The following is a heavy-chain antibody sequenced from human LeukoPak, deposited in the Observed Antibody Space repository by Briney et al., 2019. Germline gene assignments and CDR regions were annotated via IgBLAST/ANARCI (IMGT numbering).Heavy chain of an antibody. CDR2: ISGSGGST. CDR3: AKGIVVVVAATDAFDI. V-gene: IGHV3-23*01. J-gene: IGHJ3*02. CDR1: GFTFSSYA. Sequence: PGASLRLSCAASGFTFSSYAMSWVRQAPGKGREGASAISGSGGSTYYADSVKGRFTISRDNSKNTLYLQMNSLRAEDTAVYYCAKGIVVVVAATDAFDIWGQGTMVTVSS. D-gene: IGHD2-15*01.